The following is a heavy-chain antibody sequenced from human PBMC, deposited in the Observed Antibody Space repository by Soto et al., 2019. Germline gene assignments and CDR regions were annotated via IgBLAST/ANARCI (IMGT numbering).Heavy chain of an antibody. V-gene: IGHV1-2*02. CDR3: ARNMDYYYGPGSGNGHGV. CDR1: GYTFTAYY. CDR2: INPKFGDT. Sequence: QVQLVQSGAEVKEPGDSVRVSCEASGYTFTAYYIHWVRQAPGQGLERMGWINPKFGDTTYAQDFQGRLTLTRDMAISTVYMDLSRLTSDGTAIYYCARNMDYYYGPGSGNGHGVWGQGTTVNVFS. D-gene: IGHD3-10*01. J-gene: IGHJ6*02.